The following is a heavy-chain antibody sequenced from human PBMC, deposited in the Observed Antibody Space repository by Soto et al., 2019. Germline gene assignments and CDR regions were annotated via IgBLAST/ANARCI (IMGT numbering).Heavy chain of an antibody. J-gene: IGHJ6*02. V-gene: IGHV3-30*19. Sequence: PGGSLRLSCAASGFTFSSYGMHWVRQAPGKGLEWVAVIWYDGSNKYYADSVKGRFTISRDNSKNTLYLQMNSLRAEDTAVYYCARDLAPHTAMRARDYYYYGMDVWGQGTTVTVSS. D-gene: IGHD5-18*01. CDR2: IWYDGSNK. CDR3: ARDLAPHTAMRARDYYYYGMDV. CDR1: GFTFSSYG.